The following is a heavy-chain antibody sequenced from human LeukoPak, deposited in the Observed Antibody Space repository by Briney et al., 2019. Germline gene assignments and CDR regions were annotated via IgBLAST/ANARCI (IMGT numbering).Heavy chain of an antibody. Sequence: SETLSLTCTVSGGSISSRSYYWGWIRQSPGKGLGWIGSIFYSGSTYYNPSLKSRVTISVDTSNNQFSLKLTSVNAADTAVYYCARLKLGAYFDLWGRGTLVTVSS. D-gene: IGHD3-16*01. J-gene: IGHJ2*01. CDR2: IFYSGST. V-gene: IGHV4-39*01. CDR3: ARLKLGAYFDL. CDR1: GGSISSRSYY.